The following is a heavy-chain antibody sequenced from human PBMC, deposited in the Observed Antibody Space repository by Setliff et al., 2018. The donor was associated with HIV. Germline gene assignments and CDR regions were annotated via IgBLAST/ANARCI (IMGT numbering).Heavy chain of an antibody. CDR3: ARDFGGYCSSMSCPGLFDP. J-gene: IGHJ5*02. D-gene: IGHD2-2*01. CDR2: IIPILGIA. V-gene: IGHV1-69*10. Sequence: SVKVSCKASGGTFSSYAISWVRQAPGQGLEWMGGIIPILGIANYAQKFQGRVTITADKSTSTAHMELSSLRSEDTAVYYCARDFGGYCSSMSCPGLFDPWGQGTLVTVSS. CDR1: GGTFSSYA.